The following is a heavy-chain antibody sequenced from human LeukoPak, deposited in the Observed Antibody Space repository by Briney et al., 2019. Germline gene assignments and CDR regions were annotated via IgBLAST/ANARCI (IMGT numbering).Heavy chain of an antibody. CDR3: AKDLGSVVTPPSLDF. Sequence: GGSLRLTCAASGFTFSSYAMSLVRQAPGKGLEWVSAISGSGGDTYYADSVKGRFTISRDNSKNTLYLQMSSLRAEDTAVYYCAKDLGSVVTPPSLDFWGQGTLVTVSS. D-gene: IGHD4-23*01. CDR1: GFTFSSYA. V-gene: IGHV3-23*01. CDR2: ISGSGGDT. J-gene: IGHJ4*02.